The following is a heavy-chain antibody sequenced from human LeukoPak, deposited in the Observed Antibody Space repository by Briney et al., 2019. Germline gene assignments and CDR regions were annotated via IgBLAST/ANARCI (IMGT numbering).Heavy chain of an antibody. Sequence: GGSLRLSCAVSGFRVSDYYMSWVRHVPGKGLEWVAGINWDGASTGYRDSMKGRFTISRDNGKNSLYLQMNSLRVEDTAVYYCGRVHCSTNSCYDYYDYYMDVSGKGTTVTVSS. CDR2: INWDGAST. D-gene: IGHD2-2*01. CDR1: GFRVSDYY. V-gene: IGHV3-20*04. CDR3: GRVHCSTNSCYDYYDYYMDV. J-gene: IGHJ6*03.